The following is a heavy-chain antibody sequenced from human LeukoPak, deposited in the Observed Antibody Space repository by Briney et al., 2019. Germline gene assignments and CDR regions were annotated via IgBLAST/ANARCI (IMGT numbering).Heavy chain of an antibody. CDR2: ISGSGGST. V-gene: IGHV3-23*01. J-gene: IGHJ4*02. Sequence: PGGSLRLSCAASGFTFSSYAMSWVRQAPGKGLEWVSAISGSGGSTYYADSVKGRFTIHRDNSKNTLYLQMNSLRAEDTAVYYCAKDKSGPIVVVPAAMYYWGQGTLVTVSS. CDR1: GFTFSSYA. CDR3: AKDKSGPIVVVPAAMYY. D-gene: IGHD2-2*01.